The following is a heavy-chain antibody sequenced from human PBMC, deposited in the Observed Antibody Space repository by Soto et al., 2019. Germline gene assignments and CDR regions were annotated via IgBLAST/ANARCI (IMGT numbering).Heavy chain of an antibody. V-gene: IGHV3-9*01. J-gene: IGHJ4*02. CDR2: ISWNSGSI. Sequence: EVQLVESGGGLVQPGRSLRLSCAASGFTFDDYAMHWVRQAPGKGLEWVSGISWNSGSIGYADSVKGRFTISRDNAKNSLYLQMNSRRAEDTALYYCAKDLAVAGPTSFDYWGQGTLVTVSS. D-gene: IGHD6-19*01. CDR3: AKDLAVAGPTSFDY. CDR1: GFTFDDYA.